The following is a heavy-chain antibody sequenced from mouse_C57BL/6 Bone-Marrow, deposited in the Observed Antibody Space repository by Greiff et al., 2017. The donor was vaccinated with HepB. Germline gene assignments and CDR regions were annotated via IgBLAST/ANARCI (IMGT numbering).Heavy chain of an antibody. CDR1: GYTFTSYW. Sequence: VQLQQPGAELVKPGASVKLSCKASGYTFTSYWMHWVKQRPGQGLEWIGMIHPNSGSTNYNEKFKSKATLTVDKSSSTAYMQLSSLTSEDSAFYYCARRSIYYYGSSPPYFDYWGQGTTLTVSS. J-gene: IGHJ2*01. D-gene: IGHD1-1*01. V-gene: IGHV1-64*01. CDR3: ARRSIYYYGSSPPYFDY. CDR2: IHPNSGST.